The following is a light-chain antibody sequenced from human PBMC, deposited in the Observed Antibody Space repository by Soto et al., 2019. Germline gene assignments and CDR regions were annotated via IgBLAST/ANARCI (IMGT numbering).Light chain of an antibody. J-gene: IGLJ2*01. CDR1: NSNIGGNT. CDR2: SNN. V-gene: IGLV1-44*01. Sequence: QSVLTQPPSASGTPGQRVTISCSGSNSNIGGNTVNWYQQLPGTAPKLLIFSNNQRPSGVPGRFSGSKSGTSASLAISGLLSEDEADYYSAVWDASLNGLFGGGTKLTVL. CDR3: AVWDASLNGL.